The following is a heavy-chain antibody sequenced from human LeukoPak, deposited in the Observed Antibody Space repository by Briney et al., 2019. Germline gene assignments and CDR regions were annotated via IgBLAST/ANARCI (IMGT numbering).Heavy chain of an antibody. Sequence: SETLSLTCAVYGGSFSGYYWSWIRQPPGKGLEWIGEINHSGSTNYNPSLKSRVAISVDTSKNQFSLKLSSVTAADTAVYYCARGWFHCSGGSCYFDYWGQGTLVTVSS. J-gene: IGHJ4*02. V-gene: IGHV4-34*01. CDR3: ARGWFHCSGGSCYFDY. CDR2: INHSGST. CDR1: GGSFSGYY. D-gene: IGHD2-15*01.